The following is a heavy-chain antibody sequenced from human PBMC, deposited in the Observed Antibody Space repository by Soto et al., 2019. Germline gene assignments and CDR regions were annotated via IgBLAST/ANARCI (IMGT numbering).Heavy chain of an antibody. CDR2: IYHSGST. V-gene: IGHV4-30-2*01. D-gene: IGHD2-2*03. Sequence: SETLSLTCAVSGGSISSGGYSWSWIRQPPGKGLEWIGYIYHSGSTYYNPSLKSRVTISVDRSKNQFSLKLSSVTAADTAVYYCARVGYGYCGSTSCYSMDDWGQGTTVTVSS. J-gene: IGHJ6*02. CDR1: GGSISSGGYS. CDR3: ARVGYGYCGSTSCYSMDD.